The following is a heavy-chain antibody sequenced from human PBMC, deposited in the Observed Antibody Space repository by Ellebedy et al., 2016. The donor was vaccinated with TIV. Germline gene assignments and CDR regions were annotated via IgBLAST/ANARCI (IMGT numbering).Heavy chain of an antibody. Sequence: AASVKVSCKASGYTFTSYYMHWVRPAPGQGLEWMGIINPSGGSTSYAQKLQGRVTMTRDTSTTTVYMELSSLRSEDTAVYYCARDRGGVGATNGFDYWGQGTLVTVSS. CDR3: ARDRGGVGATNGFDY. CDR1: GYTFTSYY. V-gene: IGHV1-46*04. D-gene: IGHD1-26*01. CDR2: INPSGGST. J-gene: IGHJ4*02.